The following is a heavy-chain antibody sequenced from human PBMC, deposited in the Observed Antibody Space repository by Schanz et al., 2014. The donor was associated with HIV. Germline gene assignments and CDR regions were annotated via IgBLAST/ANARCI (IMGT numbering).Heavy chain of an antibody. Sequence: QEQLVESGGGVVQPGRSLRLSCAASGFTFSSYAMHWVRQAPGKGLEWVAVISYDGSNKYYADSVKGRFTISRDNSKNTNTLYLQMNSLRAEDTAVYYCVRDQGTTWISGGNWFDPWGQGTLVTVSS. CDR1: GFTFSSYA. V-gene: IGHV3-30*04. CDR3: VRDQGTTWISGGNWFDP. D-gene: IGHD1-1*01. CDR2: ISYDGSNK. J-gene: IGHJ5*02.